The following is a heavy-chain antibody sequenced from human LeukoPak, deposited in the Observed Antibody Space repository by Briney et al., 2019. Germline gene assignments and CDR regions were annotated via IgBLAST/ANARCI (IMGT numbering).Heavy chain of an antibody. CDR1: GGSISSYY. CDR3: ARYAPLLGPDY. CDR2: IYYSGST. V-gene: IGHV4-59*01. Sequence: SEILSLTCTVSGGSISSYYWSWIRQPPGKGLEWIGYIYYSGSTNYNPSLKSRVTISVDTSKNQFSLKLSSVTAADTAVYYCARYAPLLGPDYWGQGTLVTVSS. J-gene: IGHJ4*02. D-gene: IGHD3-10*01.